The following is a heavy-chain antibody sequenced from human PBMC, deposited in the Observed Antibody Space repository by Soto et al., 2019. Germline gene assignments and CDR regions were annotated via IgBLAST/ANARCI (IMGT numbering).Heavy chain of an antibody. CDR2: INTEGSST. CDR3: ARSPGGYYSGGSCSSGPRFDP. Sequence: GGSLRLSCADSGFSFSSYWMHWVRQGPGKGLVWVARINTEGSSTNYADSVEGRFTISRDNAKNTLYLQMNSLRAEDTAVYYCARSPGGYYSGGSCSSGPRFDPWGQGTRVTVSS. CDR1: GFSFSSYW. V-gene: IGHV3-74*01. D-gene: IGHD2-15*01. J-gene: IGHJ5*02.